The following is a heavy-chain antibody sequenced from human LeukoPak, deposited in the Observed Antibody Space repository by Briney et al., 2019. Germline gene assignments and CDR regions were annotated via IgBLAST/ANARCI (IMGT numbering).Heavy chain of an antibody. CDR3: ARGGDRGSYYNWFDP. Sequence: SVNVSCKASGGTFSSYAISWVRQAPGQGLEWMGGIIPIFGTANYAQKFQDRVTITADESTSTAYMELSSLRSEDTAVYYCARGGDRGSYYNWFDPWGQGTLVTVSS. J-gene: IGHJ5*02. V-gene: IGHV1-69*13. D-gene: IGHD1-26*01. CDR2: IIPIFGTA. CDR1: GGTFSSYA.